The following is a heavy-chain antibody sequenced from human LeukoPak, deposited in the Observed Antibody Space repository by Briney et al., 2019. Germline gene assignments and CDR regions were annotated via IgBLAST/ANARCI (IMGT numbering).Heavy chain of an antibody. J-gene: IGHJ4*02. V-gene: IGHV3-9*01. CDR2: ISWNSGSI. D-gene: IGHD6-13*01. CDR3: ARSIPYGTTWYGRSDY. CDR1: GFTFADYA. Sequence: PGRSLRLSWAASGFTFADYAMHWVRQAPGKGLEWVSGISWNSGSIGYADSVKGRFTISRDNALNSLYLQMNSLRAEDTAIYYCARSIPYGTTWYGRSDYWGQGTLVTVSS.